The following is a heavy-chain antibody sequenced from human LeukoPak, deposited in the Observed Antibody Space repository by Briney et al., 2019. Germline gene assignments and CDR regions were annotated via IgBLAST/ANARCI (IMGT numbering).Heavy chain of an antibody. CDR2: ISGSGGST. V-gene: IGHV3-23*01. CDR1: GFTFSSYA. D-gene: IGHD2-2*01. J-gene: IGHJ4*02. CDR3: AKDSSPYCSSTSCGPRPIDY. Sequence: GGSLRLSCAASGFTFSSYAMSWVRQAPGKGLEWVSAISGSGGSTYYADSVKGRFTISRDNSKNTLYLQMNSLRAEDTAVYYCAKDSSPYCSSTSCGPRPIDYWGQGTLVTVSS.